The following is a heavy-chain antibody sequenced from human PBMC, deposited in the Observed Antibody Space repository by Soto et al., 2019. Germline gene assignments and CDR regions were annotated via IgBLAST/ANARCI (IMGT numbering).Heavy chain of an antibody. J-gene: IGHJ4*02. Sequence: LRLSFAASGFTFSNYVMHWVRQAPGKGLVWASRVSHDGSTTSYADSVKGRFTISRDNSKNTLYLQMNSLRDEDTAVYYCARDLDWVLYDYWGQGTPVTVSS. CDR3: ARDLDWVLYDY. V-gene: IGHV3-74*01. D-gene: IGHD3-3*01. CDR2: VSHDGSTT. CDR1: GFTFSNYV.